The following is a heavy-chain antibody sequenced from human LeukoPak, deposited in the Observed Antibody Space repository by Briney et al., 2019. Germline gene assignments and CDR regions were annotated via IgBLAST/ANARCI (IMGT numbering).Heavy chain of an antibody. CDR3: ARDIRPRVESFDY. CDR1: GYTFTDYH. V-gene: IGHV1-2*02. J-gene: IGHJ4*02. CDR2: INPNTGGT. D-gene: IGHD3-3*01. Sequence: ASVKVSCKATGYTFTDYHIRWVRQAPGQGLEWMGWINPNTGGTNYAQKFQGRVAMTRDTSITTAYMDLSRLRSDDTAVYYCARDIRPRVESFDYWGQGTLVSVSS.